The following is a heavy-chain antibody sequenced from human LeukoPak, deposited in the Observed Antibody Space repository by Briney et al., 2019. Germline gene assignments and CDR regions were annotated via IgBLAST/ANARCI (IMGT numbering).Heavy chain of an antibody. CDR3: AKSAPHIVVVTAIDY. V-gene: IGHV3-23*01. D-gene: IGHD2-21*02. CDR1: GFTFSSYA. Sequence: GSLRLSCAASGFTFSSYAMSWVRQAPGKELEWASAISGSGGSTYYADSVKGRFTISRDNSKNTLYLQMNSLRAEDTAVYYCAKSAPHIVVVTAIDYWGQGTLVTVFS. J-gene: IGHJ4*02. CDR2: ISGSGGST.